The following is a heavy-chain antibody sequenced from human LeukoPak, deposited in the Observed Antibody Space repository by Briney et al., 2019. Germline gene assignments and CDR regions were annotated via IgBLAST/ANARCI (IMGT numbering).Heavy chain of an antibody. D-gene: IGHD2-2*03. J-gene: IGHJ4*02. CDR2: IYPDESNI. Sequence: GESLKISCKGSGYSFPTYWIAWVRQMPRKGLEWMGIIYPDESNIRYSPSFQGQVTISADKSISTAYLQWSSLKASDTATYYCARPPSRGYSSSFEYWGQGTLVTVSS. CDR3: ARPPSRGYSSSFEY. V-gene: IGHV5-51*01. CDR1: GYSFPTYW.